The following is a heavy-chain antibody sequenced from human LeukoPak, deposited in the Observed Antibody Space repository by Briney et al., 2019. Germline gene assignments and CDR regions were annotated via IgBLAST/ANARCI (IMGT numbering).Heavy chain of an antibody. V-gene: IGHV1-2*02. CDR2: INPNSGGT. Sequence: GASVKVSCKASGYTFTDYYMHWVRQAPGQGLEWMGWINPNSGGTNYAQKFQGRVTMTRDTSISTAYMELSRLRSDDTAVYYCARIFGGVIGHFDYWAREPWSPSPQ. J-gene: IGHJ4*02. CDR1: GYTFTDYY. D-gene: IGHD3-16*02. CDR3: ARIFGGVIGHFDY.